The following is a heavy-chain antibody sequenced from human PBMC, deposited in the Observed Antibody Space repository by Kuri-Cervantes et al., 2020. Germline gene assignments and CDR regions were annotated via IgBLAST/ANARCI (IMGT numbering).Heavy chain of an antibody. V-gene: IGHV3-21*04. CDR1: GFTFSSYS. CDR2: ISSSSSYI. Sequence: GESLKISCAASGFTFSSYSMNWVRQAPGKGLEWVSSISSSSSYIYYADSVKGRFTISRDNAKNSLYLQMNSLRAEDTAVYYCARGHYDILTGYYYWGQGTLVTVSS. D-gene: IGHD3-9*01. CDR3: ARGHYDILTGYYY. J-gene: IGHJ4*02.